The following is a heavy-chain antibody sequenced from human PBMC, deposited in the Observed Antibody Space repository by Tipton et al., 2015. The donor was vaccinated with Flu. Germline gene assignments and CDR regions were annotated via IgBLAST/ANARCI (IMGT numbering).Heavy chain of an antibody. D-gene: IGHD3-16*01. CDR2: IYYSGSI. CDR3: AREWGDAFDI. CDR1: GGSISSHY. V-gene: IGHV4-59*11. Sequence: TLSLTCTVSGGSISSHYWSWIRQPPGKGLEWIGYIYYSGSISYNPSLKSRVTISFDTSKHQFSLKLSSVTAADTAVYYCAREWGDAFDIWGQGTMVTVSS. J-gene: IGHJ3*02.